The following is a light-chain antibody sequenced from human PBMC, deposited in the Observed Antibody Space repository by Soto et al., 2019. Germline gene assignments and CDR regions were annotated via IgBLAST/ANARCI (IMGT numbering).Light chain of an antibody. CDR2: GAS. Sequence: EIVMTQSPATLSVSPGERATLSCRASQSVSSNLAWYQQKPGQAPRLLIYGASTRATGIPARFSGRGSGTEFHLHIRSLPAEGFAVFYCQQYNNWPYTFGQGTKLEIK. CDR1: QSVSSN. CDR3: QQYNNWPYT. J-gene: IGKJ2*01. V-gene: IGKV3-15*01.